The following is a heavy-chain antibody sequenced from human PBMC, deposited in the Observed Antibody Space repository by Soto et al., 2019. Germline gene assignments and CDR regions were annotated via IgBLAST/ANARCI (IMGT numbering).Heavy chain of an antibody. CDR2: INPTDGAT. CDR1: GYTFTSKY. V-gene: IGHV1-46*01. Sequence: SVKVSCKASGYTFTSKYLYWVRQAPGQGLEWLGTINPTDGATTYAQKLQGRLSMTSDTSTSTFYMELSSLRSEDTAVYYCARDQTTYSNGAYSLHYYGMDVWGQGTTVTVSS. CDR3: ARDQTTYSNGAYSLHYYGMDV. J-gene: IGHJ6*02. D-gene: IGHD2-8*01.